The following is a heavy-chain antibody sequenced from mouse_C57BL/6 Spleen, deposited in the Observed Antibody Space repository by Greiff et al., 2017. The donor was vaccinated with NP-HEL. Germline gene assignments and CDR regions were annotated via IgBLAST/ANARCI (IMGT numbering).Heavy chain of an antibody. CDR3: ASQTASPGFAY. D-gene: IGHD3-2*01. J-gene: IGHJ3*01. Sequence: VQLQQSGPELVKPGASVKISCKASGYTFTDYYMNWVKQSHGKSLEWIGDINPNNGGTSCNQKFKGKATLTVDKSSSTAYMELRSLTSEDSAVYYCASQTASPGFAYWGQGTLVTVSA. CDR1: GYTFTDYY. CDR2: INPNNGGT. V-gene: IGHV1-26*01.